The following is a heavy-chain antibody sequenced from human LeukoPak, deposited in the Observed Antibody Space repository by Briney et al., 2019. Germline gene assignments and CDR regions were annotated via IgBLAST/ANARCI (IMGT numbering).Heavy chain of an antibody. CDR1: GFTFSGYG. CDR3: ARDHCSSTSCYFYYYYYMDV. J-gene: IGHJ6*03. Sequence: GGSLRLSCAASGFTFSGYGMHWVRQAPGKGLEWVAVIWYDGSNKYYADSVKGRFAISRDNSKNTLYLQMNSLRAEDTAVYYCARDHCSSTSCYFYYYYYMDVWGKGTTVTVSS. D-gene: IGHD2-2*01. CDR2: IWYDGSNK. V-gene: IGHV3-33*01.